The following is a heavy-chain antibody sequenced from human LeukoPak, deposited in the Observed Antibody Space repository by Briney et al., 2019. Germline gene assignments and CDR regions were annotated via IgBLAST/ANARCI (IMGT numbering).Heavy chain of an antibody. J-gene: IGHJ6*03. Sequence: GASVKVSCKVSGYTLTELSMHWVRQAPGKGLEWMGGFDPEDGETIYAQKFQGRVTMTEDTSTDTAYMELSSLRSEDTAVYYCATGGIAVAGTWNYYYYYYMDVWGKGTTVTVSS. CDR3: ATGGIAVAGTWNYYYYYYMDV. D-gene: IGHD6-19*01. V-gene: IGHV1-24*01. CDR1: GYTLTELS. CDR2: FDPEDGET.